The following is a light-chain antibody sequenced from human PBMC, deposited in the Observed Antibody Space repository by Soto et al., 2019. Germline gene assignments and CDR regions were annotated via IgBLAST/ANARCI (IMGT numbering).Light chain of an antibody. J-gene: IGKJ4*01. V-gene: IGKV3-20*01. Sequence: EIVLTQSPGTLSLSPGERATLSCRASQSVSDNYLGWYQQKPGQALRLLIYGVSTRATGIPDRFSGSGSGTDFTLTITRLEPEDFAVYYCQQYGSSPRVTFGGGTKVEIK. CDR2: GVS. CDR3: QQYGSSPRVT. CDR1: QSVSDNY.